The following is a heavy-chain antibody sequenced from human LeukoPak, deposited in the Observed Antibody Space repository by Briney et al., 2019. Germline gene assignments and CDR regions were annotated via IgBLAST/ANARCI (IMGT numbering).Heavy chain of an antibody. V-gene: IGHV3-30*18. CDR2: ISSDGGTK. CDR1: GFTFSTYG. Sequence: GGSLRLSCAASGFTFSTYGMHWVRQAPGEGLEWVAVISSDGGTKYYADSVKGRVTTSRDNSKNTLYLEMNSLRTEDTAVYYCAKEFEWELHAFDIWGQGTMVTVSS. D-gene: IGHD1-26*01. J-gene: IGHJ3*02. CDR3: AKEFEWELHAFDI.